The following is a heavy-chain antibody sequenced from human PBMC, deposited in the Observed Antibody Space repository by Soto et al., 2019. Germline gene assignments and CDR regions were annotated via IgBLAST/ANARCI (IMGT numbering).Heavy chain of an antibody. D-gene: IGHD3-16*01. V-gene: IGHV4-4*02. Sequence: QVQLQESGPGLVKPSGTLSLTRAVSGGSISSNSWWSWVRQTPGEGLEWSGEIFHSGSTKYNPSVQSRVTLSVDKSKNAFSLRLSSATAADSAIYYCARRLVITPHALGLDFWGPGNAVTVSS. CDR2: IFHSGST. J-gene: IGHJ4*02. CDR1: GGSISSNSW. CDR3: ARRLVITPHALGLDF.